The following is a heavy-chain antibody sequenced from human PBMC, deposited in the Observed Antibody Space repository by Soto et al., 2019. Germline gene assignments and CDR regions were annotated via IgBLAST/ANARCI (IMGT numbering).Heavy chain of an antibody. Sequence: EVQLVESGGGLVQPGGSLRLSCAASGFTFTDYWMHWVRQAPGKGLVWVSRVKNDGITTSYADSVEGRFTISRDNAKNTVYMQMNSLRAEDTAVYYCARGIKNYYGVDVWGQGNTVTVSS. J-gene: IGHJ6*02. D-gene: IGHD2-21*01. CDR2: VKNDGITT. CDR3: ARGIKNYYGVDV. CDR1: GFTFTDYW. V-gene: IGHV3-74*01.